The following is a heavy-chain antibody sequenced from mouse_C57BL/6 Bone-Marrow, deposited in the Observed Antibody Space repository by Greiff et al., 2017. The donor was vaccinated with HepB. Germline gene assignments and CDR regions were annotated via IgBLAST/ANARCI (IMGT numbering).Heavy chain of an antibody. Sequence: QVQLQQPGAEMVKPGASVKLSCKASGYTFPSYWMHWVKQRPGQGLEWIGMIHPNSGSTNYNEKFKSKATLTVDKSSSTAYMQLSSLTSEDSAVYYCARSGDYDRFAYWGQGTLVTVSA. CDR3: ARSGDYDRFAY. CDR1: GYTFPSYW. J-gene: IGHJ3*01. CDR2: IHPNSGST. V-gene: IGHV1-64*01. D-gene: IGHD2-4*01.